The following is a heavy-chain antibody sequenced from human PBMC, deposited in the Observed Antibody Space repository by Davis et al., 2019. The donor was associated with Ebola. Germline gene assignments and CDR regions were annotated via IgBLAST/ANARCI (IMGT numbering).Heavy chain of an antibody. CDR3: ARHIAITTTSPFDY. D-gene: IGHD6-13*01. Sequence: ASVNVSCKASGSTFTSYGISWVRQAPGQGLEWMGWISAYNVNTNYAQKLQGRVTMTTDTSTSTAYMELRSLRSDDTAVYYCARHIAITTTSPFDYWGQGTLVTVSS. CDR2: ISAYNVNT. CDR1: GSTFTSYG. J-gene: IGHJ4*02. V-gene: IGHV1-18*01.